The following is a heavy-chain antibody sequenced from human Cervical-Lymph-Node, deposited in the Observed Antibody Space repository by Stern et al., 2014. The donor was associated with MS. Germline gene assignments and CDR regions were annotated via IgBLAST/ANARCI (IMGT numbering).Heavy chain of an antibody. J-gene: IGHJ5*02. D-gene: IGHD3-22*01. CDR2: LTMDSTFL. Sequence: EVQLVESGGGLVKPGGSLRLSCTASGFIFTAHTMTWVLQAPGKGLEWISSLTMDSTFLNYADSMRGRFTHSKDNSQKSLYLQMHNLRVEDTALYYGVRQGAFNYYDTTGHSLWFAPWGQGTLVSVSS. CDR1: GFIFTAHT. CDR3: VRQGAFNYYDTTGHSLWFAP. V-gene: IGHV3-21*01.